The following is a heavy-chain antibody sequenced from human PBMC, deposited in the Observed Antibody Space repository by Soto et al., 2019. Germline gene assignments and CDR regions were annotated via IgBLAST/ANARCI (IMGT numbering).Heavy chain of an antibody. J-gene: IGHJ4*02. V-gene: IGHV3-48*02. D-gene: IGHD1-20*01. CDR1: GFTFSDYA. Sequence: EVQLVESGGGLVQPGGSLRLSCVVSGFTFSDYAMNWVRQAPGKGLEWVSYISGRAGDIRYADSVRGRFTISRVNANNLLYLQMSSLGDDDTAVYYCVRDHNWAFDYWGQGILVTVSS. CDR2: ISGRAGDI. CDR3: VRDHNWAFDY.